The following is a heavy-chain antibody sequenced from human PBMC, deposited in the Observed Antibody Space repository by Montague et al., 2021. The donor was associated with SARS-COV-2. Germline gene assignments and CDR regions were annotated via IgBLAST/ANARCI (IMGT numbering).Heavy chain of an antibody. J-gene: IGHJ3*02. V-gene: IGHV3-30*19. CDR3: ARDLGVLAFDI. D-gene: IGHD3-16*01. CDR1: GFTFSSYG. Sequence: SLRLSCAASGFTFSSYGMHWVRQAPGKGLEWVAVISYDGSNKYYADSVKGRFTISRDNSKNTLYLQMNSLRAEDTAVYYCARDLGVLAFDIWGQGTMVTVSS. CDR2: ISYDGSNK.